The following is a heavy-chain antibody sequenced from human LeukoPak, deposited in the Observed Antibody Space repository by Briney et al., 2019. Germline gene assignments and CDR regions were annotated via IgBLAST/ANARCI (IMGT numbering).Heavy chain of an antibody. CDR2: ISAYNGNT. Sequence: ASVKVSCKASGYTFTSYGISWVPQAPGQGLKCMGWISAYNGNTNYAQKLQGRVTMTTDTSTSTAYMELRSLRSDDTAVYYCARDRAEVWSGIAVAGTRLLDYWGQGTLVTVSS. D-gene: IGHD6-19*01. J-gene: IGHJ4*02. CDR1: GYTFTSYG. V-gene: IGHV1-18*01. CDR3: ARDRAEVWSGIAVAGTRLLDY.